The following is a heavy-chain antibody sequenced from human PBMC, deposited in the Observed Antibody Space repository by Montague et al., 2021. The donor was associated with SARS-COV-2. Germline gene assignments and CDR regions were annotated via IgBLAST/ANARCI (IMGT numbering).Heavy chain of an antibody. Sequence: SETLSLTCTVSGGSISSYYWRWIRQSAGKGLEWIGRLYITGSTNYNSALEGRVTMSVDTSRNQFYLKLTSVTAADTAVYYCASIPTRLNTVRGVIDNWGQGVLVTVSS. CDR1: GGSISSYY. CDR3: ASIPTRLNTVRGVIDN. D-gene: IGHD3-10*01. J-gene: IGHJ4*02. CDR2: LYITGST. V-gene: IGHV4-4*07.